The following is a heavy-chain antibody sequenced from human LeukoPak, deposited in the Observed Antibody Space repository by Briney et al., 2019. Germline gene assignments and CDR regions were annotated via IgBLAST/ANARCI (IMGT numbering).Heavy chain of an antibody. CDR3: AREVLSSWDQEYYFDY. Sequence: RTSETLSLTCTVSGGPVSSGSYYWSWIRQPPGKGLEWIGYIYYSGSTNYNPSLKSRVTISVDTSKNQFSLKLSSVTAADTAVYYCAREVLSSWDQEYYFDYWGQGTLVTVSS. CDR1: GGPVSSGSYY. J-gene: IGHJ4*02. D-gene: IGHD6-13*01. V-gene: IGHV4-61*01. CDR2: IYYSGST.